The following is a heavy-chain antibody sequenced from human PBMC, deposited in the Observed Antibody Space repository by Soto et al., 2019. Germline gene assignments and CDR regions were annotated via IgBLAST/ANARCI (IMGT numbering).Heavy chain of an antibody. CDR1: GSIFSSYG. J-gene: IGHJ4*02. V-gene: IGHV3-30*18. Sequence: QVQLVESGGGVVQPGRSLRLSCAVSGSIFSSYGMHWVRQAPGKGLEWVAVTSYDGRNNNYADSVRGRFTISRDNSKSTLYLQMNSLRPEDTAVYYCAKDTYYHDGTGLYVFDYWGQGTPVTVSS. D-gene: IGHD3-22*01. CDR2: TSYDGRNN. CDR3: AKDTYYHDGTGLYVFDY.